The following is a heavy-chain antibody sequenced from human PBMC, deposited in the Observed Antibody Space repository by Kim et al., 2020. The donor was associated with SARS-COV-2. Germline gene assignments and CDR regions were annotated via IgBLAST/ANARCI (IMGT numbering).Heavy chain of an antibody. CDR3: VTTVTNLAYDY. CDR1: GYRFTSYW. V-gene: IGHV5-51*01. Sequence: GESLKISCKASGYRFTSYWIGWVRPMPGKGLEWMGMVFPDDSDTKYSPSFQGRVSMSVDTSINTAYLQLNTLKASDSAMYYCVTTVTNLAYDYWGQGALVTVSS. J-gene: IGHJ4*02. D-gene: IGHD4-17*01. CDR2: VFPDDSDT.